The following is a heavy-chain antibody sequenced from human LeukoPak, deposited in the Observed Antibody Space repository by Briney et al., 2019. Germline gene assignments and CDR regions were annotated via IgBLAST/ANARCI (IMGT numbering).Heavy chain of an antibody. V-gene: IGHV1-2*02. J-gene: IGHJ4*02. D-gene: IGHD2-2*02. Sequence: GASVKVSCKASGYTFTGYYMHWVRQAPGQGLEWMGWVNPNSGGTNYAQKFQGRVTMTRDTSISTAYMELSRLRSDDTAVYYCARFGPVVPAAIGFGIDYWGQGTLVTVSS. CDR3: ARFGPVVPAAIGFGIDY. CDR1: GYTFTGYY. CDR2: VNPNSGGT.